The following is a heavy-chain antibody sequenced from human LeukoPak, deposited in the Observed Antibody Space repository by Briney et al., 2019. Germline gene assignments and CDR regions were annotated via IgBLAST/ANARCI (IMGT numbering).Heavy chain of an antibody. CDR1: GFTFGDFA. CDR2: IRGKAYGATT. V-gene: IGHV3-49*04. Sequence: GGSLRLSCTASGFTFGDFAMSWVRQAPGKGLEWVGFIRGKAYGATTEYAASVQGRFTFSRDDSKSIAYLQMNSLKIEDTGVYYCTRGGPDDYYDSSGYYYAWGQGTLVTVSS. J-gene: IGHJ5*02. CDR3: TRGGPDDYYDSSGYYYA. D-gene: IGHD3-22*01.